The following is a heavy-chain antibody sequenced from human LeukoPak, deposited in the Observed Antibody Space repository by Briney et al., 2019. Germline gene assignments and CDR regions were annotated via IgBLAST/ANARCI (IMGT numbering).Heavy chain of an antibody. CDR3: ARSQYSSGWYGGVY. D-gene: IGHD6-19*01. V-gene: IGHV4-61*02. J-gene: IGHJ4*02. CDR1: GGSISSGSYY. CDR2: IYTSGST. Sequence: SQTLSLTCTVSGGSISSGSYYWTWIRQPAGKGLEWIGRIYTSGSTNYNPSLQSRVAMSLDTSKNQVSLRLNSVTAADTAVYYCARSQYSSGWYGGVYWGQGALVTVSS.